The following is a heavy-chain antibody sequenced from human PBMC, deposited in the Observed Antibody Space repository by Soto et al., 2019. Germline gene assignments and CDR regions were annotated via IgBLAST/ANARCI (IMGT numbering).Heavy chain of an antibody. D-gene: IGHD1-7*01. V-gene: IGHV1-46*01. Sequence: QVQLVQSGAEVKKPGASVKVSCKASGYTFTSYYMHWVRQAPGQGLEWMGIINPSGGSTSYAQKFQGRVTMTRDTSTSTVYMELSSLRSEDTAVYYCARDSGGYNWNYNWFDPWGQGTLVTVSS. J-gene: IGHJ5*02. CDR3: ARDSGGYNWNYNWFDP. CDR2: INPSGGST. CDR1: GYTFTSYY.